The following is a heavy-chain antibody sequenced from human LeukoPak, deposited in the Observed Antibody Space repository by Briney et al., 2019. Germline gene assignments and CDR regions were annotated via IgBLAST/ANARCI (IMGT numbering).Heavy chain of an antibody. J-gene: IGHJ3*02. V-gene: IGHV3-21*01. Sequence: KPGGSLRLSCAASGFAFSSYSMNWVRQAPGKGLEWVSSISSSSSYIYYADSVKGRFTISRDNAKNSLYLQMNSLRAEDTAVYYCARDPEGRSSGWSNAFDIWGQGTMVTVSS. CDR3: ARDPEGRSSGWSNAFDI. CDR2: ISSSSSYI. D-gene: IGHD6-19*01. CDR1: GFAFSSYS.